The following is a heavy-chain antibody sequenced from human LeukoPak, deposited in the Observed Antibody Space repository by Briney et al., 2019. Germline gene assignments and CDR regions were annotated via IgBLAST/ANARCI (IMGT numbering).Heavy chain of an antibody. CDR3: ARVMGRYCSSTSCYVDY. CDR2: IRYDGSNK. Sequence: HAGGSLRLSCAPSGFTFSRYGMHWVRQAPGKGLEWVAFIRYDGSNKYYADSVKGRFTISRDNSKNTLYLQMNSLRAEDTAVYYCARVMGRYCSSTSCYVDYWGQGTLVTVSS. V-gene: IGHV3-30*02. D-gene: IGHD2-2*01. CDR1: GFTFSRYG. J-gene: IGHJ4*02.